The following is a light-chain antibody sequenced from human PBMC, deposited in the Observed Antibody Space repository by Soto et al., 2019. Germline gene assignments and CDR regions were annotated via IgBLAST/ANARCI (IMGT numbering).Light chain of an antibody. V-gene: IGKV3-20*01. CDR1: QSVSSSF. CDR2: GAS. J-gene: IGKJ1*01. CDR3: QPYDSSPRT. Sequence: EIVLTQSPGTLSLSPVERATLSCRASQSVSSSFLAWYQQKPGQAPRLLIYGASSRATGIPDRFSGSGSGTDFTLTISRLEPEDFAVYYCQPYDSSPRTFGQGTKVEIK.